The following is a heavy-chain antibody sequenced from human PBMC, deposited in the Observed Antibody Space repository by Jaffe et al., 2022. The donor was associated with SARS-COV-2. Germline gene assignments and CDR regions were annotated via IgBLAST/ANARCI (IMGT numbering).Heavy chain of an antibody. D-gene: IGHD2-15*01. CDR2: IIPILGTA. J-gene: IGHJ6*03. CDR1: GGTFSVYA. Sequence: QVQLVQSGAEVKKPGSSVKVSCKASGGTFSVYAIGWVRQAPGQGLEWMGGIIPILGTAKYAQRFQGRVTITADESTSTAYMELSSLRFEDTAMYYCARVSYCTGAGCYGGLNYLYMDVWGKGTTVTVSS. V-gene: IGHV1-69*01. CDR3: ARVSYCTGAGCYGGLNYLYMDV.